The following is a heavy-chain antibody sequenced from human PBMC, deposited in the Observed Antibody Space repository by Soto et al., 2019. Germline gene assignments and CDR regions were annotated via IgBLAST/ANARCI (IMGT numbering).Heavy chain of an antibody. CDR2: INPSGGST. J-gene: IGHJ6*04. Sequence: VASVKVSCKASGYTFTSYYMHWVRQAPGQGLEWMGIINPSGGSTSYAQKFQGRVTMTRDTSTSTVYMELSSLRSEDTAVYYCARDNNSYGSGSYYNEYYYYYGMEVWGKGTKVTVSS. CDR1: GYTFTSYY. V-gene: IGHV1-46*01. CDR3: ARDNNSYGSGSYYNEYYYYYGMEV. D-gene: IGHD3-10*01.